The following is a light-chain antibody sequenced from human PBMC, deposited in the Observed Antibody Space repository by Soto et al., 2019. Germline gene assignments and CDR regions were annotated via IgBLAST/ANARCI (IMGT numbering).Light chain of an antibody. CDR1: SSDIGAHNF. J-gene: IGLJ1*01. V-gene: IGLV2-14*03. Sequence: QSALAQPASVSGSPGQAITVSCSGTSSDIGAHNFVSWYQQHPGKAPKLIIYEVINRPSGVSDRFSDSKSGNTASLTISGLQSEDEADYYCNSYTTSNTFVFGSGTKVTVL. CDR3: NSYTTSNTFV. CDR2: EVI.